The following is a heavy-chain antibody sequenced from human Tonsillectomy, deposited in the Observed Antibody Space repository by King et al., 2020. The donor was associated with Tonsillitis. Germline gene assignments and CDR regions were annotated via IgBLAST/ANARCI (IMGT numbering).Heavy chain of an antibody. Sequence: VQLVESGGGVVQPGRSLSLSCAASGFTFTSYGMHWVRQAPGKGLEWVAVISDDGSNKYYADSVKGRFTISRDNSKTPLYLQMNSLRAEDTAVYYCARHTRLYYWGQGTLVTVSS. J-gene: IGHJ4*02. V-gene: IGHV3-33*05. CDR3: ARHTRLYY. CDR1: GFTFTSYG. CDR2: ISDDGSNK.